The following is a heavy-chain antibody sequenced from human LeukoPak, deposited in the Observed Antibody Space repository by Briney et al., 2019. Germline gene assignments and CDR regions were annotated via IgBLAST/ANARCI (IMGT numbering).Heavy chain of an antibody. D-gene: IGHD6-6*01. CDR3: ARAPGIAALLMDV. CDR2: LIPIFGTA. Sequence: SVKVSCKASGGTFSSYAISWVRQAPGQGLEWMGGLIPIFGTANYAQKFQGRVTITADESTSTAYMELSSLRSEDTAVYYCARAPGIAALLMDVWGKGTTVTVSS. J-gene: IGHJ6*03. V-gene: IGHV1-69*13. CDR1: GGTFSSYA.